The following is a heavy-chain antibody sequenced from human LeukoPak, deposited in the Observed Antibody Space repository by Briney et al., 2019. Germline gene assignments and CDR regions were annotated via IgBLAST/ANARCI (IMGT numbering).Heavy chain of an antibody. D-gene: IGHD6-13*01. CDR2: ISSGGST. Sequence: SETLSLTCTVSGASISRYFWNWIRQPPGKELEWIGYISSGGSTNYNPSLKSRVTISIDTSKNQFSLKLTSATAADTAVYFCARPGIAATGAFDCWGQGTLVTVSS. CDR1: GASISRYF. J-gene: IGHJ4*02. CDR3: ARPGIAATGAFDC. V-gene: IGHV4-59*08.